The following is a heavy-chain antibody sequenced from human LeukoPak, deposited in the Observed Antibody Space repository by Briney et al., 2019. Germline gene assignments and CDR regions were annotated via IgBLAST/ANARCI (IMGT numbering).Heavy chain of an antibody. Sequence: PGGSLRLSCAASGFTFSSYSMNWVRQAPGKGLEWVSSISSSSSYIYYADSVKGRFTISRDNSKNTLYLQMNSLRAEDTAVYYCAKRLAAETWGQGTLVTVSS. CDR1: GFTFSSYS. CDR2: ISSSSSYI. CDR3: AKRLAAET. J-gene: IGHJ5*02. D-gene: IGHD3-22*01. V-gene: IGHV3-21*01.